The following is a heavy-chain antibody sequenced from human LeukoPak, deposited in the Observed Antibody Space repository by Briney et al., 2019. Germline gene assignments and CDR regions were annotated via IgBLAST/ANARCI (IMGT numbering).Heavy chain of an antibody. J-gene: IGHJ4*02. CDR2: ISSSGSTI. CDR3: GRVALDTSMIHY. Sequence: PGGSLRLSCAASGCSFSDYEMNWVRQAPGKGLEWVSYISSSGSTIYYADSVKGRFTISRDDAENSLYLQMNSLRVEDTAVYYCGRVALDTSMIHYWGQGTLVTVSS. V-gene: IGHV3-48*03. D-gene: IGHD5-18*01. CDR1: GCSFSDYE.